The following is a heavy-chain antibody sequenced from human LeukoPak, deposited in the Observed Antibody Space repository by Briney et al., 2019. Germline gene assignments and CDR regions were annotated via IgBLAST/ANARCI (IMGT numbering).Heavy chain of an antibody. J-gene: IGHJ4*02. CDR3: ARGTPPGLQLLLQDVPDY. Sequence: ASVKVSCKASGYTFTSYYMHWVRQAPGQGLEWMGIINPSGGSTSYAQKFQGRVIMTRDTSTSTVYMELSSLRSEDTAVYYCARGTPPGLQLLLQDVPDYWGQGTLVTVSS. CDR1: GYTFTSYY. CDR2: INPSGGST. V-gene: IGHV1-46*01. D-gene: IGHD2-2*01.